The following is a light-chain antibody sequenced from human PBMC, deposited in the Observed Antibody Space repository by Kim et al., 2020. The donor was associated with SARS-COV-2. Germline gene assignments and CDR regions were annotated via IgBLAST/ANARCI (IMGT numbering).Light chain of an antibody. V-gene: IGKV3-15*01. J-gene: IGKJ1*01. CDR2: DAT. CDR1: QTINNK. Sequence: SPGERATRSCRASQTINNKLVWYQHKPGQAPRLLIYDATTRATGVPARFIGSGSETDFTLTISSLQSEDFAVYYCQQSNDWPPLTFGQGTKGDIK. CDR3: QQSNDWPPLT.